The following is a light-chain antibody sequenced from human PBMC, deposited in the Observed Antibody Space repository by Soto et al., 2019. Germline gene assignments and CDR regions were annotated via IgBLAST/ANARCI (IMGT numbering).Light chain of an antibody. CDR3: QQRSNWPPSIT. V-gene: IGKV3-11*01. CDR2: DAS. Sequence: IVLTQSPATLSLSAGERATLSCRASQSVRSFLAWYQQKPGQAPRLLVYDASNRATGIPARFSGSGSGTDFTLTISSLEPEDFAVYYCQQRSNWPPSITFGQGTRLEIK. J-gene: IGKJ5*01. CDR1: QSVRSF.